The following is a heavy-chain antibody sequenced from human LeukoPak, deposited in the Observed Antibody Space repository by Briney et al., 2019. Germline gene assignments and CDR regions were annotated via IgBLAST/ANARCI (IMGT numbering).Heavy chain of an antibody. CDR1: GFTFSDHY. V-gene: IGHV3-72*01. Sequence: GGSLRLSCAASGFTFSDHYMDWVRQAPGKGLEWVGRTRNKANSYTTEYAASVKGRFTISRDDSKNSLYLQMNSLRAEDTAVYYCAKVFPIYFSPSNCFDSWGQGTLVTVSS. CDR3: AKVFPIYFSPSNCFDS. CDR2: TRNKANSYTT. D-gene: IGHD3-3*01. J-gene: IGHJ5*01.